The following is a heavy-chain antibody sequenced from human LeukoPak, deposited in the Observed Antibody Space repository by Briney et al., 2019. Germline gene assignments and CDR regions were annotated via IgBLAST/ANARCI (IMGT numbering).Heavy chain of an antibody. CDR2: ISGSGGST. CDR1: GFKFDDYG. CDR3: ARLTYYYDSSGYYYGDY. D-gene: IGHD3-22*01. Sequence: GGSLRLSCVTSGFKFDDYGMSWVRQAPGKGPEWISGISGSGGSTYYADSVKGRFTISRDNSKNTLYLQMNSLRAEDTAVYYRARLTYYYDSSGYYYGDYWGQGTLVTVSS. J-gene: IGHJ4*02. V-gene: IGHV3-23*01.